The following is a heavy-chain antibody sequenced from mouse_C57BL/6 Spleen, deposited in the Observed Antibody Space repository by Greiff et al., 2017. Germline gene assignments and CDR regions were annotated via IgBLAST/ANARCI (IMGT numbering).Heavy chain of an antibody. Sequence: ESGAELVRPGTSVKVSCKASGYAFTNYLIEWVKQRPGQGLEWIGVINPGSGGTNYNEKFKGKATLTADKSSSTAYMQLSSLTSEDSAVYFCARGDYDGALYAMDYWGQGTSVTVSS. CDR3: ARGDYDGALYAMDY. J-gene: IGHJ4*01. CDR2: INPGSGGT. CDR1: GYAFTNYL. V-gene: IGHV1-54*01. D-gene: IGHD2-4*01.